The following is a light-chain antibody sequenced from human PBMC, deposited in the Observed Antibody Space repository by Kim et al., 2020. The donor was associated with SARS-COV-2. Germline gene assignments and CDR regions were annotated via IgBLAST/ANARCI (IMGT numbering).Light chain of an antibody. J-gene: IGKJ2*01. CDR2: DAS. CDR3: QQYDNLPYT. Sequence: SASVGDRVTITCQASQDSDKYLNWYQQKPGKAPKLLIYDASNLERGVPSRFSGGRSGTDFTFTISSLQPEDFATYYCQQYDNLPYTFGQGTKLEI. V-gene: IGKV1-33*01. CDR1: QDSDKY.